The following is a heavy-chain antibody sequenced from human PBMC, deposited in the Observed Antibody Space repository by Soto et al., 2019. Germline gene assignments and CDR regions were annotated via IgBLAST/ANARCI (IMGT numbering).Heavy chain of an antibody. D-gene: IGHD2-21*02. CDR1: GSTFSSYT. Sequence: QVQLVQSGAEVRKPGSSVEVSCMASGSTFSSYTVNWVRQAPGQGLEWIGSIIPVLGVTHYARRFQGRVTITADRSRKTSSMGLTSLTSEDTAVYYCARRRYWGVDCYNKFYYGMDVWGQGTTVTVSS. CDR3: ARRRYWGVDCYNKFYYGMDV. J-gene: IGHJ6*02. CDR2: IIPVLGVT. V-gene: IGHV1-69*02.